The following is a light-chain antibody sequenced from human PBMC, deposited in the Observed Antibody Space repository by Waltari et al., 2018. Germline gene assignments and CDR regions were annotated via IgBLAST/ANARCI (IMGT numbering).Light chain of an antibody. CDR3: QQYNKGPPRT. CDR1: QSISNN. CDR2: GAS. Sequence: EIVMTQSPATLPMSQGERATLSCRASQSISNNLAWYQQRPGQAPKLLIHGASTMATGIPARFSGRGSGTEFTLTVSSLQSEDFAVYYCQQYNKGPPRTFGQGTKL. J-gene: IGKJ2*01. V-gene: IGKV3-15*01.